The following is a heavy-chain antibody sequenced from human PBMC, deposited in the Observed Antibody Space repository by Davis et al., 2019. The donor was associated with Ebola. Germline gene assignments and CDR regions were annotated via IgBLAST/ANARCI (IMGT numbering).Heavy chain of an antibody. V-gene: IGHV5-51*01. CDR1: GYTFTSYW. CDR3: ARPVATRPYDAFDI. D-gene: IGHD5-12*01. Sequence: PGGSLRLSCKGSGYTFTSYWIAWVRQVPGKGLEWMGRIYPGDSETRYSPSLQGQATISVDKSISTAYLRWSSLKASDTAMYYCARPVATRPYDAFDIWGQGTMVTVSS. J-gene: IGHJ3*02. CDR2: IYPGDSET.